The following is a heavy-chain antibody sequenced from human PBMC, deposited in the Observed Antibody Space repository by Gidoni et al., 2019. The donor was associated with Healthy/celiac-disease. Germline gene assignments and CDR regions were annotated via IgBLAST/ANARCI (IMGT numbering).Heavy chain of an antibody. CDR1: GFSLSTSGVG. CDR2: IYWNDDK. Sequence: QITLKESGPTLVTPTQTLTRTCTLSGFSLSTSGVGVGWIRQPPGTALEWLALIYWNDDKRYSPSLKSRLAITKNTSKNQVVLTMTNMDPVDTATYCCAHIIGEFWGGYYFDYWGQGTLVTVSS. V-gene: IGHV2-5*01. D-gene: IGHD3-3*01. CDR3: AHIIGEFWGGYYFDY. J-gene: IGHJ4*02.